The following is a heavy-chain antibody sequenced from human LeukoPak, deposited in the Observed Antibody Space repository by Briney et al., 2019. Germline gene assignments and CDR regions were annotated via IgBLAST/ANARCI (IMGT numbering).Heavy chain of an antibody. D-gene: IGHD5-18*01. CDR2: ISAYNGNT. V-gene: IGHV1-18*01. J-gene: IGHJ4*02. CDR1: GYTFTSYG. CDR3: ARDFEAAMAPDY. Sequence: ASVKVSCKASGYTFTSYGISWVRQAPGQGLEWMGWISAYNGNTNYAQKLQGRVTMTTDTSTSTAYMELRSPRSDDTAVYYCARDFEAAMAPDYWGQGTLVTDSS.